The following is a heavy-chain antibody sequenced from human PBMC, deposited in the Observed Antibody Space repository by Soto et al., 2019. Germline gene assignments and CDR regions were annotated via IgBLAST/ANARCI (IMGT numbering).Heavy chain of an antibody. CDR1: GYTFTSYG. J-gene: IGHJ4*02. Sequence: QVHLVQSGAEVKKPGASVKVSCKGSGYTFTSYGITWVRQAPGQGLEWMGWISAHNGNTNYAQKLQGRVTVTRDTSPSTAYMELRCLSSDDTAVYYCARGRYGDYWGQGALVTVSS. V-gene: IGHV1-18*01. CDR2: ISAHNGNT. D-gene: IGHD1-1*01. CDR3: ARGRYGDY.